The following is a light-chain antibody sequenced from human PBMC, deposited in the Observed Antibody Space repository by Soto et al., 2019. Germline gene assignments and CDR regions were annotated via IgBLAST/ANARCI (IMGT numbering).Light chain of an antibody. CDR2: DAS. CDR3: QQRSNWPFT. Sequence: EIVLTQSPATLSLSPGERATLSCRASQSFSSYLAWYQHKPGQAPRLLIYDASIRSTGIPARFSGSVYGTDFTLTISSLEPEYFAVYYCQQRSNWPFTVGQGTRLEIK. J-gene: IGKJ5*01. V-gene: IGKV3-11*01. CDR1: QSFSSY.